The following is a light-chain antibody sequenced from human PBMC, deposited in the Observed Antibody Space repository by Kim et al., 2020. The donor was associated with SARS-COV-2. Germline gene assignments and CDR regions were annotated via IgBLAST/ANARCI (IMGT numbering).Light chain of an antibody. CDR1: QTVGSH. Sequence: DVQMTQSPLSLSASVGDTVTITCRASQTVGSHLNWFQQKPGKVPKLLIFGASNLQRGAPSRFSGSGSGTDFTLTISSLQPEDFVTYNCQQTYSIPTFGPGTKVDIK. J-gene: IGKJ1*01. V-gene: IGKV1-39*01. CDR2: GAS. CDR3: QQTYSIPT.